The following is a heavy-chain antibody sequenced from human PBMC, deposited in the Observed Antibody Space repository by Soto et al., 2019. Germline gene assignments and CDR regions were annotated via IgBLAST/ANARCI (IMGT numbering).Heavy chain of an antibody. CDR3: ARAPHSGYYYSLFDY. CDR2: IIPLFNTA. CDR1: GGTFSSYA. Sequence: ASVKVSCKASGGTFSSYAITWVRRAPGQGLEWMGGIIPLFNTANYAQKFQGRVTITADESTSTAYMELSSLRSEDTAVYYCARAPHSGYYYSLFDYWGQGALVTVSS. V-gene: IGHV1-69*13. J-gene: IGHJ4*02. D-gene: IGHD3-22*01.